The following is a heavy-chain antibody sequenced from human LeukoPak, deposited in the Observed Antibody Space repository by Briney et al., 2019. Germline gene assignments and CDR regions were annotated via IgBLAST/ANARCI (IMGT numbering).Heavy chain of an antibody. Sequence: GGSLGLSCAASGFTFSSYGMHWVRQAPGKGLEWVANIKQDGSEKYYVDSVKGRFTISRDNAKNSLYLQMNSLRAEDTAVYYCARGGYSSSWYEQDWFDPWGQGTLVTVSS. CDR3: ARGGYSSSWYEQDWFDP. CDR1: GFTFSSYG. D-gene: IGHD6-13*01. CDR2: IKQDGSEK. J-gene: IGHJ5*02. V-gene: IGHV3-7*01.